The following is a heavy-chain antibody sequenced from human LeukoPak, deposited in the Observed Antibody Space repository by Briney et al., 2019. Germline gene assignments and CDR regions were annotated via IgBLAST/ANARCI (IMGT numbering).Heavy chain of an antibody. CDR1: GGSISSSSYY. CDR3: ASSVVAARGSWFDP. J-gene: IGHJ5*02. CDR2: IYYSGST. D-gene: IGHD2-15*01. Sequence: PSETLSLTCTVSGGSISSSSYYWGWIRQPPGKGLEWIGSIYYSGSTYNNPSLKSRVTISVDRSKNQFSLKLSSVTAADTAVYYCASSVVAARGSWFDPWGQGTLVTVSS. V-gene: IGHV4-39*07.